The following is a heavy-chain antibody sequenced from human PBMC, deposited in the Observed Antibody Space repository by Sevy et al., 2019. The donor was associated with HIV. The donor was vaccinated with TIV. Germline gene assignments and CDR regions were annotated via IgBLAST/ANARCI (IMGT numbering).Heavy chain of an antibody. CDR3: ARDRIKGYCSGGSCYPHNWFDP. J-gene: IGHJ5*02. D-gene: IGHD2-15*01. CDR1: GFTFSSYA. Sequence: VGSLRLSCAASGFTFSSYAMHWVRQAPGKGLEWVAVISYDGSNKYYADSVKGRFTISRDNSKNTLYLQMNSLRAEDTAVYYCARDRIKGYCSGGSCYPHNWFDPWGQGTLVTVSS. CDR2: ISYDGSNK. V-gene: IGHV3-30*04.